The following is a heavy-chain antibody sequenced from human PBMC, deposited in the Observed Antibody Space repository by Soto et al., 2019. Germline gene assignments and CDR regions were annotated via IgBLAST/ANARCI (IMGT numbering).Heavy chain of an antibody. CDR2: IIPIFGTA. CDR1: GGTFSSYA. J-gene: IGHJ6*02. CDR3: SRDTIFGVVTITPGYYYYGMDV. V-gene: IGHV1-69*13. D-gene: IGHD3-3*01. Sequence: GASVKVSCKASGGTFSSYAISWVRQAPGQGLEWMGGIIPIFGTANYAQKLQGRVTITADESTSTAYMEMSSLRSEDTAVYYCSRDTIFGVVTITPGYYYYGMDVWGQGTTVTVSS.